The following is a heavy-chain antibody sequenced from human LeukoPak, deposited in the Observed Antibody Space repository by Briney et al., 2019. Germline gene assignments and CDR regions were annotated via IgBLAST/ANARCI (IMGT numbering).Heavy chain of an antibody. J-gene: IGHJ4*01. D-gene: IGHD1-26*01. CDR2: VSGYNGDT. CDR3: ARGTWEAAARPYSFDT. CDR1: GYSFTSFG. Sequence: GASVKVSCKAFGYSFTSFGINWVRQAPGQGLEWMGWVSGYNGDTNYAQKFQGRVTMTTGTSTSTAYMELRSLRSDDAAIYYCARGTWEAAARPYSFDTWGQGTLVTVSS. V-gene: IGHV1-18*01.